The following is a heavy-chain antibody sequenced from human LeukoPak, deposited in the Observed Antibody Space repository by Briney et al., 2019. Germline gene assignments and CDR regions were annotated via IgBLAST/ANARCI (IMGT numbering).Heavy chain of an antibody. J-gene: IGHJ4*02. CDR2: INPNGGGT. Sequence: ASVKVSCKASGYTFTGNFIHWVRQALGQGLEWVGWINPNGGGTNYAQKFQGRVTMTRDTSISTAYMDLSSLTSEDTAIYYCARGHSSLRLYYFDYWGQGTLVTVSS. V-gene: IGHV1-2*02. CDR1: GYTFTGNF. D-gene: IGHD6-6*01. CDR3: ARGHSSLRLYYFDY.